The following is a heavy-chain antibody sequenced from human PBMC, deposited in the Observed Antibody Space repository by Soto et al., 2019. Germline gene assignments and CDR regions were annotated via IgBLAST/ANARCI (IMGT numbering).Heavy chain of an antibody. CDR2: MNPNSGNT. J-gene: IGHJ4*02. CDR1: GYTFTSYD. Sequence: RASVKVSCKASGYTFTSYDINWVRQATGQGLEWMGWMNPNSGNTGYAQKFQGRVTMTRNTSISTAYMELSSLRSEDTAVYYCARVPTKPSIAARRAQYYFDYWGQGTLVTVSS. V-gene: IGHV1-8*01. D-gene: IGHD6-6*01. CDR3: ARVPTKPSIAARRAQYYFDY.